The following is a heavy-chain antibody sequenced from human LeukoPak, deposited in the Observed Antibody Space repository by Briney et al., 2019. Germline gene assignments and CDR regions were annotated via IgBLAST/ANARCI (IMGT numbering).Heavy chain of an antibody. J-gene: IGHJ3*02. CDR2: IKQDGSEK. D-gene: IGHD2-15*01. V-gene: IGHV3-7*03. CDR1: GFTFSSYW. CDR3: ARDGYCSGGSCYRRRAFDI. Sequence: GGSLRLSCAASGFTFSSYWMSWVRQAPGKGLEWVANIKQDGSEKYYVDSVKGRFTISRDNAKNSLYLQMNSLRAEDTAVYYCARDGYCSGGSCYRRRAFDIWGQGTMVTVPS.